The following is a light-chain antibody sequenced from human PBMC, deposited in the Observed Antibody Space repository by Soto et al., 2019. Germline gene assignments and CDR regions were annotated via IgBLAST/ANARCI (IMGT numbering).Light chain of an antibody. J-gene: IGKJ1*01. CDR3: QQANTFPWT. CDR1: QDISTW. CDR2: AAS. Sequence: DIQMTQSPSSVSASVGDRVTITCRASQDISTWVAWYQQKPGKAPKLLISAASTLQSGVPRRFSGSGSGTDFTLIISSLQPEDFATYYCQQANTFPWTFGQGTKVGIK. V-gene: IGKV1-12*01.